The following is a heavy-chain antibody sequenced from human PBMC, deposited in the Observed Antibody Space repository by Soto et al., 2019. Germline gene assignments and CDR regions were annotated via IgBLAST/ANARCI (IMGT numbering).Heavy chain of an antibody. CDR1: GASVSSASYY. D-gene: IGHD5-18*01. J-gene: IGHJ4*02. CDR3: ARDIRGCSRAFDS. Sequence: ETLSPTCPVSGASVSSASYYWTWIRQPPGKGLEWIGYIYHTWITNYNPSLKIRVTMSVDTSTNQFSLTPTSVTTADEAIYYWARDIRGCSRAFDSWGRGTLVTVYS. V-gene: IGHV4-61*01. CDR2: IYHTWIT.